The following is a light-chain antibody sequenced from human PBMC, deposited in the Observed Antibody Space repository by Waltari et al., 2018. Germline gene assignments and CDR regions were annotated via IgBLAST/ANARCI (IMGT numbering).Light chain of an antibody. Sequence: EIVLTQYPATRSLSPGDRATLSSGAIQSVRSNYLAWYQQKPGLPPRLLIYDASSRATGIPDRFSGSGSGTDFTLIISRLEPEDFAVYYCQQYGSSPLITFGPGTKVDIK. V-gene: IGKV3D-20*01. J-gene: IGKJ3*01. CDR2: DAS. CDR3: QQYGSSPLIT. CDR1: QSVRSNY.